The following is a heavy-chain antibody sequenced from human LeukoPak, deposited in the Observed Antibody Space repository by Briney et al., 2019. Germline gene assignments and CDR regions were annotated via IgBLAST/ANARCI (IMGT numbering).Heavy chain of an antibody. V-gene: IGHV4-59*01. D-gene: IGHD5-24*01. CDR3: ASSNRNGYNYIDY. J-gene: IGHJ4*02. Sequence: SETLSLTCSVSGGSSNNEYWSWIRQSPGKGLEWIGFMSYTGISSYNPSLRSRVTISIDTSENQFSLKLDSVTAADTAVYYCASSNRNGYNYIDYWGQGTLVTVSS. CDR1: GGSSNNEY. CDR2: MSYTGIS.